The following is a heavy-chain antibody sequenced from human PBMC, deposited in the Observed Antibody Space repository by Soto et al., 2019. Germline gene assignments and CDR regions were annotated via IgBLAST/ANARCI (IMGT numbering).Heavy chain of an antibody. CDR3: AMVDVYVTPSPQDV. CDR2: INAYNGNT. J-gene: IGHJ6*02. V-gene: IGHV1-18*01. D-gene: IGHD3-16*01. CDR1: GYTFTNYG. Sequence: ASVKVSCKASGYTFTNYGISWVRQAPGQGLEWMGWINAYNGNTNYAQNLQGRVTLTTDTSTSTAYMELRSLRSNDTAVYYCAMVDVYVTPSPQDVWGQGTTVTVSS.